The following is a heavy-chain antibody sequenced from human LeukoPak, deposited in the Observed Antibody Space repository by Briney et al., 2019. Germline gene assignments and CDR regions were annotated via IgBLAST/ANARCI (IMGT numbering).Heavy chain of an antibody. CDR1: GFTFSSYA. Sequence: PGGSLRLSFAASGFTFSSYAMHWVRQAPGKGLEWVAVISYDGSNKYYADSVKGRFTISRDNSKNTLYLQMNSLRAEDTAVYYCARGGIFRNRDFYYYMDVWGKGTTVTVSS. D-gene: IGHD1-14*01. CDR3: ARGGIFRNRDFYYYMDV. V-gene: IGHV3-30*04. J-gene: IGHJ6*03. CDR2: ISYDGSNK.